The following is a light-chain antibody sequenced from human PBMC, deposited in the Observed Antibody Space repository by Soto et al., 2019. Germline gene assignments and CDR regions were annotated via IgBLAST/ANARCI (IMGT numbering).Light chain of an antibody. J-gene: IGLJ1*01. V-gene: IGLV2-8*01. CDR2: EVN. Sequence: QSALTQPPSASGSPGQSVALSCTGTSSDVGGYHYVSWYQQHPGKAPKLMIYEVNKRPSGVSDRFSGSKSGNTASLTVSGLQAEDEAYYYCSSYAGSSNVFGTGTKLTVL. CDR3: SSYAGSSNV. CDR1: SSDVGGYHY.